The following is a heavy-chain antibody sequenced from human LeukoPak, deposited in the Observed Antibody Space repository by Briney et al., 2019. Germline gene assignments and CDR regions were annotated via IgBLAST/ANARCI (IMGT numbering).Heavy chain of an antibody. J-gene: IGHJ4*02. D-gene: IGHD3-9*01. V-gene: IGHV3-21*01. CDR3: ARDLYDILTGYSHRAYFDY. CDR2: TSSSSSYI. Sequence: GGSLRLSCAASGFTFSSYSMNWVRQAPGKGLEWVSSTSSSSSYIYYADLVKGRFTISRDNAKNSLYLQMNSLRAEDTAVYYCARDLYDILTGYSHRAYFDYWGQGTLVTVSS. CDR1: GFTFSSYS.